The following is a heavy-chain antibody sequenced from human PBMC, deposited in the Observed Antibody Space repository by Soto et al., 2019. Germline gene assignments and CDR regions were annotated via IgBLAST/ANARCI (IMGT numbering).Heavy chain of an antibody. D-gene: IGHD3-10*01. CDR3: ARRPHYGSGSLDY. CDR2: INHSGST. Sequence: QVQLQQWGAGLLKPSETLSFTCAVYGGSFSGYYWSWIRQPPGKGLEWIGEINHSGSTNYNPSLKSRVAISVDTSKNQFSLKLSSGTAADTAVYYCARRPHYGSGSLDYWGQGTLVTVSS. CDR1: GGSFSGYY. V-gene: IGHV4-34*02. J-gene: IGHJ4*02.